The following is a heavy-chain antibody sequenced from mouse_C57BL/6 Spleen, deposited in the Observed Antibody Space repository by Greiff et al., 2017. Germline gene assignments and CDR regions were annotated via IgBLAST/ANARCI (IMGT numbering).Heavy chain of an antibody. CDR1: GYTFTDYE. V-gene: IGHV1-15*01. CDR2: IDPETGGT. Sequence: VKLQQSGAELVRPGASVTLSCKASGYTFTDYEMHWVKQTPVHGLEWIGAIDPETGGTAYTQKFKGKAILTADKSSSTAYMELRSLTSEDSAVYYCTSSSFHSWFAYWGQGTLVTVSA. J-gene: IGHJ3*01. CDR3: TSSSFHSWFAY. D-gene: IGHD6-1*01.